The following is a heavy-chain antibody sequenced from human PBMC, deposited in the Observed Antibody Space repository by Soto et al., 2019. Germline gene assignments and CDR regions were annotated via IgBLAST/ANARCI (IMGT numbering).Heavy chain of an antibody. J-gene: IGHJ4*02. CDR2: INAGNGNT. D-gene: IGHD6-13*01. Sequence: GASVKVSCKASGYTFTGYAMHWVRQAPGQRLEWMGWINAGNGNTKYSQKFQGRVTITRDTSASTAYTELSSLRSEDTAVYYCAGSSSWYARSYFDYWGQGTLVTVSS. CDR3: AGSSSWYARSYFDY. CDR1: GYTFTGYA. V-gene: IGHV1-3*01.